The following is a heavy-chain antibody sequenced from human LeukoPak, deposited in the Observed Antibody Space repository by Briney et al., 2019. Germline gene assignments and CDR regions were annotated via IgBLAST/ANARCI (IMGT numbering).Heavy chain of an antibody. Sequence: GGSLRLSCAASGLTFSSYGMSWVRQAPGKGLEWVSAISGSGGSTYYADSVKGRFTISRDNSKNTLYLQMNSLRAEDTAVYYCAKNTAGATYFDYWGQGTLVTVSS. J-gene: IGHJ4*02. V-gene: IGHV3-23*01. CDR1: GLTFSSYG. CDR2: ISGSGGST. D-gene: IGHD1-26*01. CDR3: AKNTAGATYFDY.